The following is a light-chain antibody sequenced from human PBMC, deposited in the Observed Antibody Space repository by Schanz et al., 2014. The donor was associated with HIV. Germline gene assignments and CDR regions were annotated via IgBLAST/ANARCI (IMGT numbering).Light chain of an antibody. V-gene: IGKV1-39*01. J-gene: IGKJ2*01. CDR2: GAS. CDR1: QNIDRN. CDR3: QQGDTFPT. Sequence: DIPMTQSPSSLSASVGDRVTITCRASQNIDRNLNWYQQKSGKGPKLLIYGASSLQSGVPSRFSGSGSGTVFTLTINGLQPEDFATYYCQQGDTFPTFGQGTKLEI.